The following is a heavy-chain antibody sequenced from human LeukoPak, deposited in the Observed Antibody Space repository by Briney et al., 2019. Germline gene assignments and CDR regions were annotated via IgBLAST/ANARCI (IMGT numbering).Heavy chain of an antibody. CDR1: GFPFSTYW. CDR3: TRDSGLTGYDLLDY. CDR2: IKNDGSEK. Sequence: GGSLRLSCAASGFPFSTYWITWVRQAPGKGLEWVANIKNDGSEKNYVDSVKGRFTISRDNAENSLFLQMNSLRVENTAIYYCTRDSGLTGYDLLDYWGQGTLVTVSS. D-gene: IGHD5-12*01. V-gene: IGHV3-7*01. J-gene: IGHJ4*02.